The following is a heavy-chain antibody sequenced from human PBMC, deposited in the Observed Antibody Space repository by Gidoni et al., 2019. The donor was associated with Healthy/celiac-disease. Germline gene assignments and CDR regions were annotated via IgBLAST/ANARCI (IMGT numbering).Heavy chain of an antibody. CDR1: GYTFTSYY. D-gene: IGHD6-13*01. V-gene: IGHV1-46*01. Sequence: QVQLVQSGAEVKKPGASVKVSCKASGYTFTSYYMHLVRQTPGQGLEWMGMINPSGGSTSYAQNFQCRVTMTSDTSTSTVYMGLSRLRSEETDGYYCAREASRTAAGTGGWFDPWGQGTLVTVSA. CDR3: AREASRTAAGTGGWFDP. J-gene: IGHJ5*02. CDR2: INPSGGST.